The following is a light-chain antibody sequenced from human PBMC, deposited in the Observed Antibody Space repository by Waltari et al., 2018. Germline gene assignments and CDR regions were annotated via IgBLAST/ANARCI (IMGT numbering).Light chain of an antibody. V-gene: IGKV1-5*03. J-gene: IGKJ2*01. CDR1: QSISSW. Sequence: DIQMTQSPSTLSASIGDRVTITCRASQSISSWVAWDQQRPGKAPKLLIYKASSLQVGVSSRFSGSGSGTEFTLTISSLQADDFATYYCQQYDTYPYTFGQGTKLDIK. CDR3: QQYDTYPYT. CDR2: KAS.